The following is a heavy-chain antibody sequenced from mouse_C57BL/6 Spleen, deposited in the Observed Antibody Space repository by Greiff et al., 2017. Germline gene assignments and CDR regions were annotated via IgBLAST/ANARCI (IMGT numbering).Heavy chain of an antibody. V-gene: IGHV1-53*01. CDR3: ASYDGYYVNAMDY. J-gene: IGHJ4*01. D-gene: IGHD2-3*01. Sequence: QVQLQQSGTELVKPGASVKLSCKASGYTFTSYWMHWVKQRPGQGLEWIGNINPSNGGTNYNEKFKSKATLTVDKSSSTAYMQLSSLTSEDSAVYYCASYDGYYVNAMDYWGQGTSVTVSS. CDR1: GYTFTSYW. CDR2: INPSNGGT.